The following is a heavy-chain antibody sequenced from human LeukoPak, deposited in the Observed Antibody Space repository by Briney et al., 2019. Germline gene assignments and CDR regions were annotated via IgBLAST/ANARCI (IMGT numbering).Heavy chain of an antibody. Sequence: GGSLRLSCAASGFSFSTYAMTWVRQAPGRGLEWVSAIDWTSHYIFYRDSVQGRFTTSRDNSRATLFLRMNSLTAEDSAVYYCAKNFAPGNAFYDFWGQGVLVTVSS. D-gene: IGHD1-1*01. CDR1: GFSFSTYA. V-gene: IGHV3-23*01. CDR3: AKNFAPGNAFYDF. J-gene: IGHJ4*02. CDR2: IDWTSHYI.